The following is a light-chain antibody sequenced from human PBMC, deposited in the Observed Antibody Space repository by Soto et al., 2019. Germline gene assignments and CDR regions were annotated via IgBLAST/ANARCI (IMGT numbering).Light chain of an antibody. CDR1: QGISSY. V-gene: IGKV1-8*01. CDR3: QQYYSYPWT. Sequence: AIRMTQSPSSLSASTGDRVTITCRASQGISSYLASYQQKPGKAPKLLIYAASTLQSGVPSRFSGSGSGTDFTLTISCLQSEDFATYYGQQYYSYPWTFGQGTKVEIK. CDR2: AAS. J-gene: IGKJ1*01.